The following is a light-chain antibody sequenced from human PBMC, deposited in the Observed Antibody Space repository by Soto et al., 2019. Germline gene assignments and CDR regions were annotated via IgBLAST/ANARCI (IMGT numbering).Light chain of an antibody. CDR2: STS. CDR3: QQYTSWPS. Sequence: EILMTQSPATLSVSPGDSATLSCRASQSIGGTVAWYQQKPGQAPRLLIDSTSTRATDTPPRFSGTGSGTDYTLTISNVQSEDFAVYYCQQYTSWPSFGPGTKVEI. V-gene: IGKV3-15*01. CDR1: QSIGGT. J-gene: IGKJ3*01.